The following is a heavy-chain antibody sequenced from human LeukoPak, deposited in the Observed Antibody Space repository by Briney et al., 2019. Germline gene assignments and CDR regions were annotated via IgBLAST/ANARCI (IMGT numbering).Heavy chain of an antibody. CDR3: AKDPVHIVATS. V-gene: IGHV3-23*01. CDR2: ISGSGGST. CDR1: GFTFSSYA. D-gene: IGHD5-12*01. Sequence: GGSLRLSCAASGFTFSSYAMSWVRQAPGKGLEWVSAISGSGGSTYYADSVKGRFTISRDDSKNTLYLQMNSLRAEDTAVYYCAKDPVHIVATSWGQGTLVTVSS. J-gene: IGHJ5*02.